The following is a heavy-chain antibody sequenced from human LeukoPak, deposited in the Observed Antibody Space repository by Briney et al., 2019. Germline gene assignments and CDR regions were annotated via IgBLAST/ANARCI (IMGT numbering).Heavy chain of an antibody. D-gene: IGHD2-15*01. V-gene: IGHV1-24*01. CDR3: ARDRIVVVAGNYYCYMDV. CDR1: GYTLTELS. CDR2: FDPEDGET. Sequence: ASVKVSCKVSGYTLTELSMHWVRQAPGKGLEWMGGFDPEDGETIYAQKFQGRVTMTEDTSTDTAYMELSRLRSDDTAVYYCARDRIVVVAGNYYCYMDVWGKGTTVTISS. J-gene: IGHJ6*03.